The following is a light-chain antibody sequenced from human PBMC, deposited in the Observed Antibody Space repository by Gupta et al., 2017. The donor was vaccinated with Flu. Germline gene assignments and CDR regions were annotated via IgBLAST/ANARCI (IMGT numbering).Light chain of an antibody. J-gene: IGLJ3*02. Sequence: QSVLTLPPSVSGAPGQRVAISCTGRRSNIGALYDVHWYQQLPGPAPKLLIYRSSNRPSGVPDRFSGSKSGTSASLAITGLQADDEADYYCQSYDSSLSAWVVGGGTKLTVL. CDR2: RSS. V-gene: IGLV1-40*01. CDR3: QSYDSSLSAWV. CDR1: RSNIGALYD.